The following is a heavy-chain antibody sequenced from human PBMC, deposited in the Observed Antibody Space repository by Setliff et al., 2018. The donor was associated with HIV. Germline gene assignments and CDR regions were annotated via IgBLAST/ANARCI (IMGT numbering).Heavy chain of an antibody. V-gene: IGHV4-30-4*01. D-gene: IGHD2-8*01. Sequence: PSETLSLTCTVSGGSISNSDYYWTWIRQHPGKGLEWIGYIHHSGSTYYNPSLKSRVTISVDTSNNQLFLKVSSVTAADTAVYYCARVGIYCTNGVCTYYFDYWGQGTLVTAPQ. CDR3: ARVGIYCTNGVCTYYFDY. CDR2: IHHSGST. J-gene: IGHJ4*02. CDR1: GGSISNSDYY.